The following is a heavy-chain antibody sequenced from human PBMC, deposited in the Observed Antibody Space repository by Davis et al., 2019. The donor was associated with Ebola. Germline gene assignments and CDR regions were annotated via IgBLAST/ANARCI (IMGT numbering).Heavy chain of an antibody. D-gene: IGHD3-3*01. J-gene: IGHJ6*02. CDR3: ARDRHYDFWSGYYRPNYYGMDV. Sequence: GGSLRLSCAASGFTFSSYWMSWVRQAPGKGLEWVANIKQDGSEKYYVDSVKGRFTISRDNAKNSLYLQMNSLRAEDTAVYYCARDRHYDFWSGYYRPNYYGMDVWGQGTTVTVSS. V-gene: IGHV3-7*01. CDR1: GFTFSSYW. CDR2: IKQDGSEK.